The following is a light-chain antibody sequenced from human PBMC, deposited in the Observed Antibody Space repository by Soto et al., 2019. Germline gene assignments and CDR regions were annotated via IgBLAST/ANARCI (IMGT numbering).Light chain of an antibody. CDR1: QTISSW. CDR3: QQYDSDSGA. V-gene: IGKV1-5*03. Sequence: DIQMTQSPSTLSGSVGDRVTITCRASQTISSWLAWYQQKPGKAPKLLIYKASTLKSGVPSRFSGSGSGTEFTLTINGLQPDDFATYYCQQYDSDSGAFGQGTKVDIK. J-gene: IGKJ1*01. CDR2: KAS.